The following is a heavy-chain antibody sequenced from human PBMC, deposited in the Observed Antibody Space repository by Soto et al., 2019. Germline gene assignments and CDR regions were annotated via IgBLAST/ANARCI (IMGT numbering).Heavy chain of an antibody. CDR3: ATPMALPGSDY. D-gene: IGHD3-10*01. CDR2: ISISNFI. J-gene: IGHJ4*02. V-gene: IGHV3-21*01. CDR1: GFTFSNYN. Sequence: PGGSLRLSCAASGFTFSNYNMNWVRQAPGKGLEWISSISISNFIYYADSVEGRFTISRDNAKNSLYLQMNSLRVEDTAVYYCATPMALPGSDYWGQGALVTVSS.